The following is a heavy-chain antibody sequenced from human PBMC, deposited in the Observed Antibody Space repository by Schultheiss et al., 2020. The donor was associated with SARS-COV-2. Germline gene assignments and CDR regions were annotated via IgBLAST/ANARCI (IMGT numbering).Heavy chain of an antibody. D-gene: IGHD2-15*01. CDR2: IRSSGRDI. V-gene: IGHV3-21*01. CDR1: GFTFSRYT. J-gene: IGHJ5*02. Sequence: GGSLRLSCAASGFTFSRYTMNWVRQAPGKGLEFVASIRSSGRDIYYADSMQGRFTVSRDNANNSLYLQMHSLRAEDTAVYYCVRDRSWWTPYNCFDLWGRGTLVTVSS. CDR3: VRDRSWWTPYNCFDL.